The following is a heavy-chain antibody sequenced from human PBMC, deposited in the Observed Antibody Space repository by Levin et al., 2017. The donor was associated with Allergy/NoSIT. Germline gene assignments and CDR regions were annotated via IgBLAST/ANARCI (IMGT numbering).Heavy chain of an antibody. CDR1: GFSFSRYG. J-gene: IGHJ4*02. Sequence: GGSLRLSCAASGFSFSRYGMHWVRQAPGKGLEWVAVISYDGTDEYYADSMKGRFTISRDNSKNTVYLQMNSLRDEDTAVYYCAKDLLGDYADYWGQGTLVTVSS. D-gene: IGHD4-17*01. CDR3: AKDLLGDYADY. CDR2: ISYDGTDE. V-gene: IGHV3-30*18.